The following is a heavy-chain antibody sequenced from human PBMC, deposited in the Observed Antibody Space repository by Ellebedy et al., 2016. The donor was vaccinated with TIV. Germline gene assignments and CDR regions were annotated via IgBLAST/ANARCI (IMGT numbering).Heavy chain of an antibody. J-gene: IGHJ4*02. D-gene: IGHD5-18*01. V-gene: IGHV3-13*01. Sequence: GGSLRLSCAASGITFRSYDMRWVRQATGKGLEWVSAIGTAGDTYYPGSVKGRFTISRENAKNSLYLQMNSLRAEDTAVYYCARVRFGDTAVDYWGQGTLVTVSS. CDR1: GITFRSYD. CDR3: ARVRFGDTAVDY. CDR2: IGTAGDT.